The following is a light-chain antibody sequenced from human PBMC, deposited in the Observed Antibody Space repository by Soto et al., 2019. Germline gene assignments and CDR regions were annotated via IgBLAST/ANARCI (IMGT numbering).Light chain of an antibody. CDR2: EVS. CDR3: SSYTTSSTRV. J-gene: IGLJ3*02. V-gene: IGLV2-14*01. Sequence: QSALTQPASVSGSPGQSITISCTGTSSDVGGYNYVSWYQQHPGKAPKLIIYEVSNRPSGVSNRFSGSKSGNTASLTISGLRAEDEADYYCSSYTTSSTRVFGGGTQRTVL. CDR1: SSDVGGYNY.